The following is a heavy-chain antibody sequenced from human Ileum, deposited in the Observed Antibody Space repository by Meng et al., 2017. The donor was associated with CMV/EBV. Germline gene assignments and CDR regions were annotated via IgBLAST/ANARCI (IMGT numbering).Heavy chain of an antibody. D-gene: IGHD2/OR15-2a*01. J-gene: IGHJ5*02. CDR3: TRRIKTWFDP. Sequence: SETLSLTCTVSGGSIRSSLYYWAWIRLPPGKGLEWIGSIYYSGTTFYNPSLKSRVTITVDTSKNYLSLNLSSVTAADTAVYYCTRRIKTWFDPWGQGTLVTVSS. CDR1: GGSIRSSLYY. CDR2: IYYSGTT. V-gene: IGHV4-39*01.